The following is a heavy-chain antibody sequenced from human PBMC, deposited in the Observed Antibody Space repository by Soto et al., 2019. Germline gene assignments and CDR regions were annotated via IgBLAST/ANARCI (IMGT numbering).Heavy chain of an antibody. CDR2: IYHSGST. V-gene: IGHV4-38-2*01. D-gene: IGHD4-17*01. Sequence: SETLSLTCAVSGYSISSGYYWGWIRQPPGKGLEWIGSIYHSGSTYYNPSLKSRVTISVDTSKNQFSLKLSSVTAADTAVYYCARALRAGDFDYWGQGNLVT. CDR3: ARALRAGDFDY. J-gene: IGHJ4*02. CDR1: GYSISSGYY.